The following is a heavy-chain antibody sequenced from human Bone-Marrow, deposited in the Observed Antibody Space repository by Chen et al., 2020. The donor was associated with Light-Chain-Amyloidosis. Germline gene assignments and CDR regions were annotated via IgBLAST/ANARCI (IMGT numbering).Heavy chain of an antibody. V-gene: IGHV5-51*01. J-gene: IGHJ4*02. D-gene: IGHD5-12*01. CDR1: GYTFPNYW. CDR2: IYPDDSDA. Sequence: EVQLEQSGPEVKKPGESLKISXXGSGYTFPNYWIGWVRQMPGKGLEWMGVIYPDDSDARYSPSFEGQVTISADKSITXXXXQWRSLKASDTAMYYCARRRDGYNFDYWGQGTLVTVSS. CDR3: ARRRDGYNFDY.